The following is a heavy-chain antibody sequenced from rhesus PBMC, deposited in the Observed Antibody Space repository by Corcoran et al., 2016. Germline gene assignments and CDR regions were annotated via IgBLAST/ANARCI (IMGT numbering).Heavy chain of an antibody. Sequence: QVQLQESGPGLVKPSETLSLTCAVPSYPISSGYGWSWIRQPPGKGPEWNGHIGGSSGSTNYNPSPPRRVACSKATSKTPFSLKLSSVTAADTAVYYWASASGFYNCWTGYYPENGLDSWGQGVVVTVSS. V-gene: IGHV4-127*01. D-gene: IGHD3-3*01. CDR2: IGGSSGST. J-gene: IGHJ6*01. CDR1: SYPISSGYG. CDR3: ASASGFYNCWTGYYPENGLDS.